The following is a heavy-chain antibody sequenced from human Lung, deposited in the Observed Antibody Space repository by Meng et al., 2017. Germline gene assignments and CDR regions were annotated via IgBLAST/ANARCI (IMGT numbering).Heavy chain of an antibody. CDR1: GGSFSDYY. Sequence: QVKLPQWGAGLLKLSETLSLACVVSGGSFSDYYWSWIRQPPGKGLEWIGEINHSGSTNYNPSLESRATISVDTSQNNLSLKLSSVTAADSAVYYCARGPTTMAHDFDYWGQGTLVTVSS. CDR3: ARGPTTMAHDFDY. CDR2: INHSGST. V-gene: IGHV4-34*01. J-gene: IGHJ4*02. D-gene: IGHD4-11*01.